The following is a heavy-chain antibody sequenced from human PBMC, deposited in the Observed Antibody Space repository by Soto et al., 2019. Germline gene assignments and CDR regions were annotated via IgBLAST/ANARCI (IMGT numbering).Heavy chain of an antibody. V-gene: IGHV4-34*01. Sequence: QVQLQQWGAGLLKPSETLSLTGAVYGGSFSGYYWSWIRQPPGKGLVWFGEFNHSGRANYTPALETRLTISVNTSKNQFPLEVRSVTAADTAVYYCARAKGYGANSWLDSWGQGNLVTVSS. J-gene: IGHJ5*01. CDR2: FNHSGRA. D-gene: IGHD4-17*01. CDR3: ARAKGYGANSWLDS. CDR1: GGSFSGYY.